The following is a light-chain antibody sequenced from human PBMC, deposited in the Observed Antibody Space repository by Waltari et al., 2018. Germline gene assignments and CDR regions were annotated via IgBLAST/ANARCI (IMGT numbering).Light chain of an antibody. CDR1: SGHSSNV. CDR2: VNSDGSH. J-gene: IGLJ3*02. Sequence: QLVLTQSPSASASLGASVNLTCTLSSGHSSNVIAWLQERPEKSPRYLMKVNSDGSHSKGDEIPDRFSGSSSGAERYLTISSLQSEDEADYYCQTGGHGTWVFGGGTKLTVL. CDR3: QTGGHGTWV. V-gene: IGLV4-69*01.